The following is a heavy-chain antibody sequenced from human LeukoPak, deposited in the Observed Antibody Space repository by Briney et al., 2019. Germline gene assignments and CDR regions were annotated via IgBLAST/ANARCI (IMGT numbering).Heavy chain of an antibody. CDR1: GYTFTDYY. J-gene: IGHJ4*02. CDR3: ATSYTTGNDY. Sequence: GASVKVSCKVSGYTFTDYYMHWVQQAPGKGLEWMGLVDPEDGETIYAEKFQGRVTITADTSTDTAYMELSSLRSEDTAVYYCATSYTTGNDYWGQGTLVTVSS. D-gene: IGHD3-16*01. CDR2: VDPEDGET. V-gene: IGHV1-69-2*01.